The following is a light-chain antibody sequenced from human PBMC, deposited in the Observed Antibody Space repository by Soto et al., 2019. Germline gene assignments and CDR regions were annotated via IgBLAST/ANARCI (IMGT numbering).Light chain of an antibody. Sequence: QSALTQPASVSGSPGQSITISCTGTSSDVGFYNYVSWYQQHPGKAPKLMIYEVSNRPSGVSYRFSGSKSGNTASLTISGLQAEDEADYYCSSYTPSSTVIFGGGTKLTVL. V-gene: IGLV2-14*03. CDR3: SSYTPSSTVI. CDR2: EVS. J-gene: IGLJ2*01. CDR1: SSDVGFYNY.